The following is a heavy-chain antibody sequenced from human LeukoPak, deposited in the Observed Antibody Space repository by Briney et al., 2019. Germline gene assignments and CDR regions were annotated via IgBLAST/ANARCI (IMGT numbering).Heavy chain of an antibody. CDR3: AKDLFLWYFDL. Sequence: GGSLRLSCAASGFTVSSNYMSWVRQAPGKGLEWVSVIYSGGSTYYADSVKGRFTISRDNSKNTLFLQMNSLRGEDTAVYYCAKDLFLWYFDLWGRGTLVTVPS. CDR2: IYSGGST. V-gene: IGHV3-53*01. CDR1: GFTVSSNY. D-gene: IGHD2-21*01. J-gene: IGHJ2*01.